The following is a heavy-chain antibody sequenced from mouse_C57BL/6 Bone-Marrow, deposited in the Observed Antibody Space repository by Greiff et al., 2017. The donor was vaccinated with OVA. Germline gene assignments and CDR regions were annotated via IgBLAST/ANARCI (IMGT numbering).Heavy chain of an antibody. J-gene: IGHJ1*03. CDR3: ARDYSNYRWYFDV. CDR2: ISSGSSTI. CDR1: GFTFSDYG. Sequence: EVKLVESGGGLVKPGGSLKLSCAASGFTFSDYGMHWVRQAPEKGLEWVAYISSGSSTIYYADTVKGRFTISRDNAKNTLFLQMTSLRSEDTAMYYCARDYSNYRWYFDVWGTGTTVTVSS. D-gene: IGHD2-5*01. V-gene: IGHV5-17*01.